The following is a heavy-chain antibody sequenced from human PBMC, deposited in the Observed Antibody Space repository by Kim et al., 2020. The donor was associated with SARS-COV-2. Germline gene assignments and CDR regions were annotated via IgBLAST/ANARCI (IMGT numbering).Heavy chain of an antibody. J-gene: IGHJ2*01. CDR3: ARESTAAGTHWYFDL. D-gene: IGHD6-13*01. Sequence: SETLSLTCTVSGGSISSYYWSWIRQPPGRGLECIGYIYYSGSTNYNPSLKSRVTISVDTSKNQFSLKLSSVTAADTAVYYCARESTAAGTHWYFDLWGRGTLVTVSS. V-gene: IGHV4-59*01. CDR2: IYYSGST. CDR1: GGSISSYY.